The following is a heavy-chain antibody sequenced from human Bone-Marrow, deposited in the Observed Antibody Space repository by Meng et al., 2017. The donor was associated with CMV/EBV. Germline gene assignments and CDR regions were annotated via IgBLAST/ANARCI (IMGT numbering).Heavy chain of an antibody. J-gene: IGHJ4*02. CDR2: IYYSGST. CDR1: GGSISSSSYY. CDR3: ARVLGLLLDY. D-gene: IGHD2-15*01. Sequence: SETRSLTCSVSGGSISSSSYYWGWIRQPPGKGLEWIGNIYYSGSTYYNPSLKSRVTISVDTSKNQFSLKLSSVTAADTAVYYCARVLGLLLDYWGQGTLVTVSS. V-gene: IGHV4-39*07.